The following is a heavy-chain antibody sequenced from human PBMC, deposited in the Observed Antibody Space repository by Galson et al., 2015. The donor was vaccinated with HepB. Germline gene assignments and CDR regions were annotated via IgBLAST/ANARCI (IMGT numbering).Heavy chain of an antibody. Sequence: PVKVSCKDSGYTFIGYGITWVRQAPGQGLEWMGWISADNDNTSYTQKLQGRVTVTTDTSTRTAYMELRSLRSDDTAVYYCARVTISARSDYSYMDVWGKGTTVTVSS. D-gene: IGHD6-6*01. J-gene: IGHJ6*03. V-gene: IGHV1-18*01. CDR1: GYTFIGYG. CDR3: ARVTISARSDYSYMDV. CDR2: ISADNDNT.